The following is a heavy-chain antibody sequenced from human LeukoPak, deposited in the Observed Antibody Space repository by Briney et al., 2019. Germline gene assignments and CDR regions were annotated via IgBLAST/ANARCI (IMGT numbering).Heavy chain of an antibody. CDR2: ISGSGGST. J-gene: IGHJ4*02. D-gene: IGHD2-2*01. V-gene: IGHV3-23*01. CDR3: AKHIVVVPAAIY. Sequence: VLLGGSLRLSYAASGFTFSSYAMSWVRQAPGKGLEWVSAISGSGGSTYYADSVKGRFTISRDNSKNTLYLQMNSLRAEDTAVYYCAKHIVVVPAAIYWGQGTLVTVSS. CDR1: GFTFSSYA.